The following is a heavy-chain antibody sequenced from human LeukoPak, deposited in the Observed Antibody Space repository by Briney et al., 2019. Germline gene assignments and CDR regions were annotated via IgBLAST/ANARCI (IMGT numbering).Heavy chain of an antibody. V-gene: IGHV3-7*01. CDR3: ARDMGAWEAAAGTNHWFDP. D-gene: IGHD6-13*01. J-gene: IGHJ5*02. CDR2: IKQDRSEK. Sequence: GGSLRLSCAASGFTFTNYWMSWVRQAPGKGLELVANIKQDRSEKYYVDSVKGRFTISRDNAKNSLYLQMNSLRAEDTAVYYCARDMGAWEAAAGTNHWFDPWGQGTLVTVSS. CDR1: GFTFTNYW.